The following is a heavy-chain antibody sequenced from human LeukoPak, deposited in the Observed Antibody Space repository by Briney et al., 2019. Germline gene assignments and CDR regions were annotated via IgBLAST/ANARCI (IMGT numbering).Heavy chain of an antibody. CDR3: AKGFLGACTGATCYYFDS. V-gene: IGHV3-53*01. Sequence: GGSLRLSCAASEFIVSINYMTWVRQAPGKGLEWVSLIYSRGDTKYADSVKGRFTISRDNSKNTLYLQMNSLRVDDTAIYYCAKGFLGACTGATCYYFDSWGQGTLVTVSS. CDR2: IYSRGDT. CDR1: EFIVSINY. J-gene: IGHJ4*02. D-gene: IGHD2-8*02.